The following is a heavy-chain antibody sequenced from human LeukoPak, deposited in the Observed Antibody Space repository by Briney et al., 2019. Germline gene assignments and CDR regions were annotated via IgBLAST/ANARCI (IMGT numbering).Heavy chain of an antibody. CDR3: ARDQSGSLDY. D-gene: IGHD1-26*01. J-gene: IGHJ4*02. Sequence: GGSLRLSCAASGFTFSNTWMAWVRQAPGKGLEGVANINQDASTKHYVDSVKGRFTISRDNAKNSLYLQMNSLRAEDTAVYYCARDQSGSLDYWGQGTLVTVSS. CDR2: INQDASTK. V-gene: IGHV3-7*01. CDR1: GFTFSNTW.